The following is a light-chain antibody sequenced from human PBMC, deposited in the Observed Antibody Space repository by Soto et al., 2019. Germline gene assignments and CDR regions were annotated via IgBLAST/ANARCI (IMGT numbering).Light chain of an antibody. CDR1: QSISSD. CDR2: AAS. J-gene: IGKJ2*01. V-gene: IGKV1-39*01. CDR3: QQSNISPRT. Sequence: DIQMTQYPSSLSASIGDRVTITCRASQSISSDLNWYQQKPGKPPKVLIYAASTLQSGVPPRFSGSGSGTDFTLTICSLQPDDLAKYYCQQSNISPRTLGQGTKLVIK.